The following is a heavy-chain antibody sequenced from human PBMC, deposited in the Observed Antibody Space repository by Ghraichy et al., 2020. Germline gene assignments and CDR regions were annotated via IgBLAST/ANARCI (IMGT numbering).Heavy chain of an antibody. CDR1: GGSISSSSYY. D-gene: IGHD3-10*01. J-gene: IGHJ6*03. Sequence: SETLSLTCTVSGGSISSSSYYWGWIRQPPGKGLEWIGSIYYSGSTYYNPSLKSRVTISVDTSKNQFSLKLSSVTAADTAVYYCARHPRALGARDYYYYMDVGGKGTTVTVSS. CDR2: IYYSGST. CDR3: ARHPRALGARDYYYYMDV. V-gene: IGHV4-39*01.